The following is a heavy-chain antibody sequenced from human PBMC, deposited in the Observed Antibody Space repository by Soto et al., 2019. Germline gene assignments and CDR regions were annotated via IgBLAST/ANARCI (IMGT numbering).Heavy chain of an antibody. D-gene: IGHD1-7*01. V-gene: IGHV4-4*07. CDR3: ARETGENWTYEAH. Sequence: SETLSLTCRVSGAYISAFSWSWIRQLAGKGLEWIGRITINGNTQKNPSFKSRVTMSIDTSRNHFSLNLQSATAADTALYYCARETGENWTYEAHWGPGTLVTVSS. CDR2: ITINGNT. CDR1: GAYISAFS. J-gene: IGHJ1*01.